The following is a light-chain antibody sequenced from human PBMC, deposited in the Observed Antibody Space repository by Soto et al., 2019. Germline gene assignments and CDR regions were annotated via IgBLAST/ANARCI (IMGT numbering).Light chain of an antibody. CDR1: QSISSY. CDR2: AAS. V-gene: IGKV1-39*01. CDR3: QQSYSTPPWT. Sequence: DIQMTQSPSSLSASLGDRVTITCPASQSISSYLNWYQQKPGKAPKLLIYAASSLQSGVPSRFSGSGSGTDFTLTISSLQPEDFATYYCQQSYSTPPWTFGQGTKVDIK. J-gene: IGKJ1*01.